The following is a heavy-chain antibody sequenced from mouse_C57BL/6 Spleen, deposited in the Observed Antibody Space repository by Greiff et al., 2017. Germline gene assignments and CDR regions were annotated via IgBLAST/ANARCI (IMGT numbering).Heavy chain of an antibody. Sequence: QVQLQQSGAELVKPGASVKISCKASGYAFSSYWMNWVKQRPGKGLEWIGQIYPGDGDTNYNGKFKGKATLTADKSSSTAYMQLSSLTSEDSAVYFCARTPLYYSNPFDYWGQGTTLTVSS. CDR2: IYPGDGDT. D-gene: IGHD2-5*01. CDR3: ARTPLYYSNPFDY. CDR1: GYAFSSYW. V-gene: IGHV1-80*01. J-gene: IGHJ2*01.